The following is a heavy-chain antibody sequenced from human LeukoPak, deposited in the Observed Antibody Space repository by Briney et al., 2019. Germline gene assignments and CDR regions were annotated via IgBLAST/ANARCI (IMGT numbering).Heavy chain of an antibody. CDR3: ARGKSDSDGYDYTLDY. J-gene: IGHJ4*02. V-gene: IGHV3-30*01. CDR1: GFTFSRHA. D-gene: IGHD5-12*01. Sequence: PGRSLRLSCAASGFTFSRHAIHWVRQAPGKGLEWVALFSYDGSTQHYAGSVRGRFTVSRDDSRNTLYLQMNSLRAEDTAVYHCARGKSDSDGYDYTLDYWGQGTLVTVSS. CDR2: FSYDGSTQ.